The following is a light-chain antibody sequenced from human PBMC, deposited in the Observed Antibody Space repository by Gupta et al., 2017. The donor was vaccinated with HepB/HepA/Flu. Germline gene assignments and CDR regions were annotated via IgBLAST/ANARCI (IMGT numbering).Light chain of an antibody. CDR3: CSHAGSIIYVV. J-gene: IGLJ2*01. CDR1: TSDIGTSNL. Sequence: QSALTQPASVSGSPGPSITISRTGTTSDIGTSNLVSWYQQHPGKAPRLMIYEVSKRPSGISNRFSGSKSGNTASLTISGLQAEDEADYYCCSHAGSIIYVVFGGGTKLTVL. CDR2: EVS. V-gene: IGLV2-23*02.